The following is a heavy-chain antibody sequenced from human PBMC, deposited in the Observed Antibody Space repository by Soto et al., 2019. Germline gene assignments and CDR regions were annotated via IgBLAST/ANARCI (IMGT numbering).Heavy chain of an antibody. CDR3: AKEVWSGPMDV. Sequence: PGGSLRLSCAASAFTFSSYGMHWVRQAPGKGLEWVAVISYDGSNKYYADSVKGRFTISRDNSKNTLYLQTNSLRAEDTAVYYCAKEVWSGPMDVWGQGTTVTVSS. V-gene: IGHV3-30*18. CDR2: ISYDGSNK. CDR1: AFTFSSYG. J-gene: IGHJ6*02. D-gene: IGHD3-3*01.